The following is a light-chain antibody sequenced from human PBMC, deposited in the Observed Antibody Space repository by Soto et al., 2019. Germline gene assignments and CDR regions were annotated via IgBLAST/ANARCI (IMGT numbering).Light chain of an antibody. CDR2: SAS. V-gene: IGKV1-9*01. Sequence: DIRLTQSPSFLSASVGDRVTITCRASLGIRDYLAWYQQKPGKVPRLLIYSASNLQSGVPSRFSGSGSGTEFTLTLSSLQPEDFASHYCPQLDRYPFPLGGGTKX. J-gene: IGKJ4*01. CDR1: LGIRDY. CDR3: PQLDRYPFP.